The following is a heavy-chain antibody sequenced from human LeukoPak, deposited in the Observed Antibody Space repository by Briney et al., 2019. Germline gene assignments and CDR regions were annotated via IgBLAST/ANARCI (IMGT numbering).Heavy chain of an antibody. J-gene: IGHJ4*02. V-gene: IGHV1-69*13. CDR2: IVPFFRTA. CDR3: ARGLATRPDY. CDR1: GGTFNNYI. D-gene: IGHD6-6*01. Sequence: ASVKVSCKTSGGTFNNYIISWVRQAPGQGLEWMGGIVPFFRTANYAQQFQGRVTISADELRSTAYMELRSLRSDDTAVYYCARGLATRPDYWGQGTLVTVSS.